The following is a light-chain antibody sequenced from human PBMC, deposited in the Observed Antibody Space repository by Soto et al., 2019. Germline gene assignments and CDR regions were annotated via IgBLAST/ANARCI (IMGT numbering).Light chain of an antibody. CDR2: LGS. CDR3: MQALQTPRT. CDR1: QSLLHSNGYNY. V-gene: IGKV2-28*01. J-gene: IGKJ1*01. Sequence: DIVMTQSPLSLPVTSGEPASISCRSSQSLLHSNGYNYLDWYLQKPGQSPQLLIYLGSNRASGVPDRFSGSGSGTDFTLKISRVEAEDVGVYYCMQALQTPRTFGQGTRWIS.